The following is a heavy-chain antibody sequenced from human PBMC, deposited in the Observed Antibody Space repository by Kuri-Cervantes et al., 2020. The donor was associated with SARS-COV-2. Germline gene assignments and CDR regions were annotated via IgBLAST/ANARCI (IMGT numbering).Heavy chain of an antibody. CDR1: GFTFSSYG. CDR3: ATSPGVYDY. Sequence: GGSLRLSCAASGFTFSSYGMHWVRQAPGKGLEWVAVISYDGSNKNYADSVKGRFTISRDNAKNSLYLQMSSLRADDTAIYYCATSPGVYDYWGQGTLVTVSS. J-gene: IGHJ4*02. CDR2: ISYDGSNK. V-gene: IGHV3-30*12. D-gene: IGHD6-13*01.